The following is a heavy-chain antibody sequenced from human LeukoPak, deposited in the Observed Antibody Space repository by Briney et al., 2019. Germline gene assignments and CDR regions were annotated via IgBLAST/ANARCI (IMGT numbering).Heavy chain of an antibody. CDR1: GFTFSDYT. CDR2: IKQDGSEK. CDR3: ARDRSGSYVVPDAFDI. J-gene: IGHJ3*02. Sequence: GGSLRLSCAASGFTFSDYTINWVRQAPGKGLEWVANIKQDGSEKYYVDSVRGRFTISRDNAKNSLYLQMNSLRAEDTAVYYCARDRSGSYVVPDAFDIWGQGTMVTVSS. V-gene: IGHV3-7*03. D-gene: IGHD1-26*01.